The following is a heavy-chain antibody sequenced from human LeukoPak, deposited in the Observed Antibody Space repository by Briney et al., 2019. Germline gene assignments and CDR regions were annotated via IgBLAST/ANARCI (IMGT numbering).Heavy chain of an antibody. Sequence: PGGSLRLSCAASGFTFSHSWMNWFRQPPGKGLVWVSHINSDGSTTNYADSVKGRFTISRDNAKNTLYLQMNSLRAEGTAVYYCARAVCVSTSCYHFDCWGQGTLVTVSS. V-gene: IGHV3-74*01. CDR1: GFTFSHSW. J-gene: IGHJ4*02. CDR2: INSDGSTT. D-gene: IGHD2-2*01. CDR3: ARAVCVSTSCYHFDC.